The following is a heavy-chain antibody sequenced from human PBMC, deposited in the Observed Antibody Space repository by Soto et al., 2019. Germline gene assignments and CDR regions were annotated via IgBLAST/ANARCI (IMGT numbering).Heavy chain of an antibody. V-gene: IGHV3-23*01. CDR1: GFTFSSYA. Sequence: LRLSCAASGFTFSSYAMSWVRQAPGKGLEWVSAISGSGGSTYYADSVKGRFTISRGNSKNTLYLQMNSLRAEDTAVYYCAKDRRIAAAGLYYYYYGMDVWGQGTTVTVSS. CDR3: AKDRRIAAAGLYYYYYGMDV. J-gene: IGHJ6*02. D-gene: IGHD6-13*01. CDR2: ISGSGGST.